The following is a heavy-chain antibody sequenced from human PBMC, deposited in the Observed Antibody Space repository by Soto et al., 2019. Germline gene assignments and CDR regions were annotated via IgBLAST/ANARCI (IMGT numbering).Heavy chain of an antibody. CDR2: MNPNSGNT. CDR3: ARGRPRDFWSGYYSDYYYYMDV. CDR1: GYTFPSYD. D-gene: IGHD3-3*01. Sequence: ASVKVSCKASGYTFPSYDFNWVRQGTGQRLEGMGWMNPNSGNTGYAQKFQGRVTMTRNTSISTAYMELSSLRSEDTAVYYCARGRPRDFWSGYYSDYYYYMDVWGKGTTVTVSS. J-gene: IGHJ6*03. V-gene: IGHV1-8*01.